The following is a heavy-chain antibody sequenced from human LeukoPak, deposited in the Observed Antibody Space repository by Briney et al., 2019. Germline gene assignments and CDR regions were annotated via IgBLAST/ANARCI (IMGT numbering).Heavy chain of an antibody. D-gene: IGHD4-11*01. CDR2: IYYSGST. Sequence: SETLSLTCTVSGYSISSGYYWGWIRQPPGKGLEWIGSIYYSGSTYYNPSLKSRVTISVDTSKNQFSLKLSSVTAADTAVYYCARHFDSNYVGEGGDYWGQGTLVTVSS. CDR3: ARHFDSNYVGEGGDY. V-gene: IGHV4-38-2*02. CDR1: GYSISSGYY. J-gene: IGHJ4*02.